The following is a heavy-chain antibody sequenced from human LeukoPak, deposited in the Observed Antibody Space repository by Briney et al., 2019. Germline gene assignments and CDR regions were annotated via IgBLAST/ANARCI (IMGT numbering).Heavy chain of an antibody. V-gene: IGHV4-39*01. CDR2: IYYSGDA. J-gene: IGHJ3*01. D-gene: IGHD2/OR15-2a*01. CDR3: ARHGNIVILPTTSKAFDV. Sequence: PSETLSLTCTVSGGSISSSSYDWGWIRQPPGKGLEWIESIYYSGDAYYNPSLRSRVTTSVDTSKSQFSLRLSSVTAADTAVYYCARHGNIVILPTTSKAFDVWGLGTTVTVSS. CDR1: GGSISSSSYD.